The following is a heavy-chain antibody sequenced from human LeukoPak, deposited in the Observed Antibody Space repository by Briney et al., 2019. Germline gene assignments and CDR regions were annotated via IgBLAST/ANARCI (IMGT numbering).Heavy chain of an antibody. J-gene: IGHJ4*02. CDR3: ARDHRTTVTVYYFDY. V-gene: IGHV3-33*01. CDR2: IWYDGRDK. CDR1: GFTFSSYG. Sequence: PGGSLRLSCAASGFTFSSYGMHWVRQAPGKGLEWVAVIWYDGRDKYYADSVKGRFTISRDNSKNTLYLQMNSLRAEDTAVYYCARDHRTTVTVYYFDYWGQGTLVTVSS. D-gene: IGHD4-17*01.